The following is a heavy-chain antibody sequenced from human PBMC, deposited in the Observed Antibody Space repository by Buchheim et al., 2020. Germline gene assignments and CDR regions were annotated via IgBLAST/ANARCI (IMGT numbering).Heavy chain of an antibody. CDR1: GFTFSSYA. J-gene: IGHJ4*02. CDR3: AKVPSLGYCSGGSCYTPFFDY. D-gene: IGHD2-15*01. CDR2: ISGSGGST. V-gene: IGHV3-23*01. Sequence: EVQLLESGGGLVQPGGSLRLSCVASGFTFSSYAMSWVCQAPGKGLEWVSAISGSGGSTYYADSVKGRFTISRDNSKNTLYLQMNSLRAEDTAVYYCAKVPSLGYCSGGSCYTPFFDYWGQGTL.